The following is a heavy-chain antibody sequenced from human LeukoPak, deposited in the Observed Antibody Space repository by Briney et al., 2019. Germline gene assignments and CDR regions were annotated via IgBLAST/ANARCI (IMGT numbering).Heavy chain of an antibody. CDR2: ISYDGTNK. Sequence: GGSLRLSCAASGFTFSDYGMHWVRQAPGKGLEWVAVISYDGTNKYYVDSVKGRFTISRDNAKNSLYLQMNSLRAEDTAVYYCARNKYSGSYSDAFDIWGQGTMVTVSS. J-gene: IGHJ3*02. V-gene: IGHV3-30*03. CDR3: ARNKYSGSYSDAFDI. D-gene: IGHD1-26*01. CDR1: GFTFSDYG.